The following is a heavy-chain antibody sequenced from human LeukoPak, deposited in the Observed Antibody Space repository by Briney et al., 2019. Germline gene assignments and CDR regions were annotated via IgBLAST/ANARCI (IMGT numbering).Heavy chain of an antibody. CDR1: GFTFSNYR. Sequence: GGSLRLSCAASGFTFSNYRMDWVRQAPGKGLEWVAFISYDGTQKYFADSVKGRFTISRDNSKNEMYLQMNSLRAEDTAVYYCARDIISAAGTGDYWGQGTLVTVSS. J-gene: IGHJ4*02. D-gene: IGHD6-13*01. CDR2: ISYDGTQK. V-gene: IGHV3-30*03. CDR3: ARDIISAAGTGDY.